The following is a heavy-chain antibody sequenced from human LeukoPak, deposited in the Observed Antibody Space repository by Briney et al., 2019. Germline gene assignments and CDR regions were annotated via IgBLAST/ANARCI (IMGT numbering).Heavy chain of an antibody. J-gene: IGHJ3*02. CDR1: GFTFGDYA. D-gene: IGHD1-1*01. CDR3: TRGIPTRLDGAFDI. V-gene: IGHV3-49*03. CDR2: IRSKAYGGTT. Sequence: GRSLRLSCTASGFTFGDYAMSWFRQAPGKGLEWVGFIRSKAYGGTTEYAASVKGRFTISRDDSKSIAYLQMNSLKTEDTAVYYCTRGIPTRLDGAFDIWGQGTMVTVSS.